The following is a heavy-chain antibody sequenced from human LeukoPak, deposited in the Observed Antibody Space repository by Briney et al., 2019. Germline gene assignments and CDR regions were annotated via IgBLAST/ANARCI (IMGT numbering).Heavy chain of an antibody. V-gene: IGHV3-21*01. D-gene: IGHD2-2*01. CDR1: GFTFSSYA. CDR2: ISSSSSYI. J-gene: IGHJ3*02. Sequence: PGGSLRLSCAASGFTFSSYAMSWVRQAPGKGLEWVSSISSSSSYIYYAHSVKGRFTISREKAKNSLYLQMNSLRAEDTAVYYCARYCSSTSCYAFDIWGQGTMVTVSS. CDR3: ARYCSSTSCYAFDI.